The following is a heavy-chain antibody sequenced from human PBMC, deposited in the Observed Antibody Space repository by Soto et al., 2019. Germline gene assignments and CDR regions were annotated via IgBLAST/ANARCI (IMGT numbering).Heavy chain of an antibody. CDR3: AREDDYIWGSYRYTGLDY. J-gene: IGHJ4*02. V-gene: IGHV3-21*01. D-gene: IGHD3-16*02. CDR1: GFTFSSYS. CDR2: ISSSSSYI. Sequence: GGSLRLSCAASGFTFSSYSMNWVRQAPGKGLEWVSSISSSSSYIYYADSVKGRFTISRDNAKNSLYLQMNSLRAEDTAVYYCAREDDYIWGSYRYTGLDYWGQGTLVTVSS.